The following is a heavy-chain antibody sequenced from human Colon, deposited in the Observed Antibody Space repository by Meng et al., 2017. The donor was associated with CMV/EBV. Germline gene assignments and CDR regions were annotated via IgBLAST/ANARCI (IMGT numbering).Heavy chain of an antibody. V-gene: IGHV3-48*03. CDR1: GFSFSDFE. D-gene: IGHD3-3*01. CDR3: ARAPLTVFGAAAQYYYHGMDV. Sequence: GGSLRLFCETSGFSFSDFEMNWVRQVPGKGLEWVAHITGDSSSISYIDSVKGRFTISRDNAKNSLYLQMNSVRAEDTAVYYCARAPLTVFGAAAQYYYHGMDVWGQGTTVTVSS. CDR2: ITGDSSSI. J-gene: IGHJ6*01.